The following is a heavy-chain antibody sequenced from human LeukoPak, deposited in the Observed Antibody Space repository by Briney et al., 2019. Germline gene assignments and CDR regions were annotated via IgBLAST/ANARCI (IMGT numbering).Heavy chain of an antibody. CDR3: ASSIRSSGLDY. J-gene: IGHJ4*02. CDR1: GFTFSSYA. Sequence: GGSLRLSCAASGFTFSSYAMHWVRQAPGKGLEWVAVISYDGSNKYYADSVKGRFTISRDNSKNTLYLQMNSLRAEDTAVYYCASSIRSSGLDYWGQGTLVTVSS. V-gene: IGHV3-30-3*01. D-gene: IGHD3-22*01. CDR2: ISYDGSNK.